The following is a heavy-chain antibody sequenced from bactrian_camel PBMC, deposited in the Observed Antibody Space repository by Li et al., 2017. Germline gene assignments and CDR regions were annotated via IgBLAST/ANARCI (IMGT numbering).Heavy chain of an antibody. Sequence: QVQLVESGGGSVQAGGSLRLSCAASPYISSSYSMTWVRQARGKGLEWVSSIYRDGTYSADLDSVKGRFTISRDNAKNTVYLQMNSLKSEDTALYYCATQVERSWTDFGYWGQGTQVTVS. V-gene: IGHV3-2*01. CDR1: PYISSSYS. D-gene: IGHD6*01. CDR3: ATQVERSWTDFGY. J-gene: IGHJ6*01. CDR2: IYRDGTYS.